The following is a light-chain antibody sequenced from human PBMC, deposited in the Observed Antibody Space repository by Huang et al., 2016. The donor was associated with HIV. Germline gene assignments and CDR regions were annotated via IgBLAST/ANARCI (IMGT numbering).Light chain of an antibody. J-gene: IGKJ4*01. V-gene: IGKV3-11*01. CDR3: QQRAGWPF. Sequence: EIVLTQSPATLSLSPGERATLSCRASQRVSSYLAWYQQRPGQAPRLLIYDTSKRATDIPARFSGRGSGIDFTLTISSLEPEDFAVYYCQQRAGWPFFGGGTKVEIK. CDR1: QRVSSY. CDR2: DTS.